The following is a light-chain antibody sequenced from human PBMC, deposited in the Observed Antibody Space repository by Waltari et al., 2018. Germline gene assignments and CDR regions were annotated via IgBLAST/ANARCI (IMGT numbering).Light chain of an antibody. V-gene: IGLV2-23*02. CDR1: SRAVGSYNL. Sequence: QSALTQPASVSGSPGQSITISCTGTSRAVGSYNLVSWYQQHPGKAPKLMVYEVTKRPSGVSNRFSGSKSGNSASLTISGLQAEDEADYYCCSYAGSSTLVFGGGTKVTVL. CDR3: CSYAGSSTLV. J-gene: IGLJ3*02. CDR2: EVT.